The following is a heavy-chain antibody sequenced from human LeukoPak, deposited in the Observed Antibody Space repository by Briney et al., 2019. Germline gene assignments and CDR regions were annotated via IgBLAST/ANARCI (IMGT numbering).Heavy chain of an antibody. CDR3: AREYGGNSRGYYYYYMDV. J-gene: IGHJ6*03. V-gene: IGHV1-18*01. CDR2: ISAYNGNT. D-gene: IGHD4-23*01. CDR1: GYTFTSYG. Sequence: VASVKVSCKASGYTFTSYGISWVRQAPGQGLEWMGWISAYNGNTNYAQKLQGRVTMTTDTSTSTAYMELRSLRSDDTAVYYCAREYGGNSRGYYYYYMDVWGKGTTVTVSS.